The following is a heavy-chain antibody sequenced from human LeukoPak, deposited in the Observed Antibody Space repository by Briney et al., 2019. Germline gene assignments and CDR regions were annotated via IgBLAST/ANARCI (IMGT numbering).Heavy chain of an antibody. CDR3: ARGGIFYDY. CDR2: ISSNGGST. V-gene: IGHV3-64*01. CDR1: GFTFSSYA. Sequence: GGSLRLSSAASGFTFSSYAMHWVRQAPGKGLEYVSAISSNGGSTYYANSVKGRFTISRDNSKNTLYLQMGSLRAEDMAVYYCARGGIFYDYWGQGTLVTVSS. J-gene: IGHJ4*02. D-gene: IGHD2-15*01.